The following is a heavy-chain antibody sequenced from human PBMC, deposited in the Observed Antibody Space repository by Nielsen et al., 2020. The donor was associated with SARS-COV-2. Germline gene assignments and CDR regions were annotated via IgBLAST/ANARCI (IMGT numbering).Heavy chain of an antibody. D-gene: IGHD3-16*01. CDR3: VRGLQVPNGLAHR. Sequence: GESLKISCAASGFTFSSYEMNWVRQAPGKGLVWVSRINSDGSSTSYADSVKGRFTISRDNAKNTLYLQMNSLRAEDTAVYYCVRGLQVPNGLAHRWGQGTLVTVSS. CDR2: INSDGSST. V-gene: IGHV3-74*01. J-gene: IGHJ4*02. CDR1: GFTFSSYE.